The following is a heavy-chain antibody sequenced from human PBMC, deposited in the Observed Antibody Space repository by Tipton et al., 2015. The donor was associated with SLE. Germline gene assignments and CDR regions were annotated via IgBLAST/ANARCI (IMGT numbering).Heavy chain of an antibody. J-gene: IGHJ5*02. V-gene: IGHV3-7*01. Sequence: SLRLSCAASGFRFSSYWMSWVRQAPGKGLEWVAIIKADGSEKDYVDSVKGRFTVSRDNANNSLYLQMNSPRAEDTAVYYCAKVNSGNQPPGSWGQGTLVAVSS. CDR1: GFRFSSYW. D-gene: IGHD1-26*01. CDR3: AKVNSGNQPPGS. CDR2: IKADGSEK.